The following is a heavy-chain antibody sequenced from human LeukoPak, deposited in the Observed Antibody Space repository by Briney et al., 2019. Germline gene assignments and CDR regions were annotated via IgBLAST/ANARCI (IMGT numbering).Heavy chain of an antibody. CDR2: IYYSGST. J-gene: IGHJ4*02. Sequence: SETLSLTCTVSGGSISSYYWSWIRQPPGKGLEWIGYIYYSGSTNYNPSLKSRVTLSVDTSKNQFSLKLSSVTAADTAVYYCARLPGWYYDSSGYFDYWGQGTLVTVSS. CDR3: ARLPGWYYDSSGYFDY. V-gene: IGHV4-59*08. CDR1: GGSISSYY. D-gene: IGHD3-22*01.